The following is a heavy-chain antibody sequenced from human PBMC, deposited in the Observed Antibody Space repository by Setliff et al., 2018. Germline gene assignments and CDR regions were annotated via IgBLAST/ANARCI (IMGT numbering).Heavy chain of an antibody. J-gene: IGHJ3*02. Sequence: PSETLSLTCAVYGGSFSGYYWSWIRQPPGKGLEWIGEINHSGSTNYNPSLKSRVTISVDTSKNQFSLKLSSVTAADTAVYYCAREGSSPRSGAFDIWGQGTMVTVSS. D-gene: IGHD6-6*01. CDR3: AREGSSPRSGAFDI. V-gene: IGHV4-34*01. CDR1: GGSFSGYY. CDR2: INHSGST.